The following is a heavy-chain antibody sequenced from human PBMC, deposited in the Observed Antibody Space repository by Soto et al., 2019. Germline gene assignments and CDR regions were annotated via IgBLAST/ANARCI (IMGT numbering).Heavy chain of an antibody. J-gene: IGHJ6*02. CDR3: ARDRAYDSSGFYYYYGMDV. D-gene: IGHD3-22*01. V-gene: IGHV3-53*01. CDR1: GFTVSSNY. CDR2: IYSGGST. Sequence: GGALRVSCAASGFTVSSNYMSWVRQAPGKGLEWVSVIYSGGSTYYADSVKGRFTISRDNSKNTLYLQMNSLRAEDTAVYYCARDRAYDSSGFYYYYGMDVWGQGTTVTVSS.